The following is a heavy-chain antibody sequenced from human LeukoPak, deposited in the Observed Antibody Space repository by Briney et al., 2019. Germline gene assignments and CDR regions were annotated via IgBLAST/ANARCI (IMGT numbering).Heavy chain of an antibody. CDR3: ARGYSSGWEFDY. D-gene: IGHD6-19*01. CDR2: ISGSGGST. CDR1: GFTFRSNA. Sequence: GGSLRLSCAASGFTFRSNAMRLVRQAPGKGLEWVSAISGSGGSTYYADSVKGRFTISRDNSKNTLYLQMNSLRAEDTAVYYCARGYSSGWEFDYWGQGALVTVSS. V-gene: IGHV3-23*01. J-gene: IGHJ4*02.